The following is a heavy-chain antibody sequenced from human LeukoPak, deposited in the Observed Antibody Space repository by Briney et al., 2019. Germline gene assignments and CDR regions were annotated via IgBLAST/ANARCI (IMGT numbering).Heavy chain of an antibody. V-gene: IGHV3-30*03. CDR1: GFTFSNYD. CDR2: ISYDGKNK. CDR3: ARPSQHCGGDCYSGKFGMDV. Sequence: PGGSLRLSCAASGFTFSNYDMHWVRQAPGKGLEWVAVISYDGKNKYYADSVKGRFTISRDNSKNTLYLQMNSLIGEDTAVYFCARPSQHCGGDCYSGKFGMDVWGQGTTVTVSS. D-gene: IGHD2-21*02. J-gene: IGHJ6*02.